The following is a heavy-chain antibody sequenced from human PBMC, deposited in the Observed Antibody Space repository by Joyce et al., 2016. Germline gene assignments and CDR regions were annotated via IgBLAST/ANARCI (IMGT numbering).Heavy chain of an antibody. CDR1: GGSFSGYY. V-gene: IGHV4-34*01. D-gene: IGHD7-27*01. Sequence: QVQLQQWGAGLLKPSETLSLTCAVYGGSFSGYYWSWIRQPPGKGLEWIGEINHSGSPNYNPSLKSRVTISVDTSRNQFSLKLSSVTAADTAVYYCARGPRSNWGLVWFDPWGQGTLVTVSS. CDR2: INHSGSP. CDR3: ARGPRSNWGLVWFDP. J-gene: IGHJ5*02.